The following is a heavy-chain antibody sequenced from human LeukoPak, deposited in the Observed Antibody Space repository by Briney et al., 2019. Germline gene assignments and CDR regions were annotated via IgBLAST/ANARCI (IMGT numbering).Heavy chain of an antibody. D-gene: IGHD3-22*01. CDR3: YYYTNDDFDM. V-gene: IGHV3-23*01. CDR1: GFTFSTYA. CDR2: ISGDGDNT. J-gene: IGHJ3*02. Sequence: PGGSLRLSCAASGFTFSTYAMSWVRQAPGKGLEWVSAISGDGDNTYYGDSVKGRFTISRDNSKNTLYLQMNSLRAEDTAVYYGYYYTNDDFDMWGQGIMVTVSS.